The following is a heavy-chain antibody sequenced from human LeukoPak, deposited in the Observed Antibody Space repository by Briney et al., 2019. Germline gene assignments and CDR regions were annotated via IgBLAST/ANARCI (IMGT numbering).Heavy chain of an antibody. CDR3: AKGHDYYDSSGYYYD. J-gene: IGHJ4*02. V-gene: IGHV3-30*18. CDR1: GFTFSIYG. D-gene: IGHD3-22*01. CDR2: ISYDGSNK. Sequence: PGRSLRLSCAASGFTFSIYGIHWVRQAPGKGLESVAVISYDGSNKYYADSVKGRFTISRDNSKNTLYLQMNSLRAEDTAVYYCAKGHDYYDSSGYYYDWGQGTLVTVSS.